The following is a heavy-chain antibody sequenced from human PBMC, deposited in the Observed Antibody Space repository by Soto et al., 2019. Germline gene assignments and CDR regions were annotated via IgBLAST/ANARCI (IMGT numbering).Heavy chain of an antibody. Sequence: EVQLVESGGGLVQPGRSLRLSCAASGITFDDYGMHWVRQAPGKGLEWVSGIGWNSGRIGYADSVKGRFTISRDNAKSSLYLQMNSLRAEDTALYYCAKDIAYSISTFDYWGQGTLVTVSS. CDR2: IGWNSGRI. D-gene: IGHD6-6*01. CDR3: AKDIAYSISTFDY. CDR1: GITFDDYG. V-gene: IGHV3-9*01. J-gene: IGHJ4*02.